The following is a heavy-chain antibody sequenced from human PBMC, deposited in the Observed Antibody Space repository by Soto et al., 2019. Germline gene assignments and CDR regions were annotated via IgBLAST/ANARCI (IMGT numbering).Heavy chain of an antibody. D-gene: IGHD2-15*01. CDR2: ISAYNGNT. CDR3: ARFSGGSYNTYYFYYGMDV. Sequence: QVQLVQSGAEVKKPGASVKVSCKASGYTFTSYGISWVRQAPGQGLDWMGWISAYNGNTKYAQDLQGRVTMTTDRSTSTAYMELRSLRSDDTAMYYCARFSGGSYNTYYFYYGMDVWGQGTTVTVSS. J-gene: IGHJ6*02. V-gene: IGHV1-18*04. CDR1: GYTFTSYG.